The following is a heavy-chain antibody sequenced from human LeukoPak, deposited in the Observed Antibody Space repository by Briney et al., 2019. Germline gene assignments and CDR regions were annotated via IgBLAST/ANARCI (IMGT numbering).Heavy chain of an antibody. CDR3: ASYYFFPFDY. CDR1: GGSISSSSYY. Sequence: SSETLSLTCTVSGGSISSSSYYWGWIRQPPGKGLEWIGSIYYSGSTYYNPSLKSRVTISVDTSKSQFSLKLSSVAAADTAVYYCASYYFFPFDYWGQGTLVTVSS. D-gene: IGHD3-3*01. V-gene: IGHV4-39*01. CDR2: IYYSGST. J-gene: IGHJ4*02.